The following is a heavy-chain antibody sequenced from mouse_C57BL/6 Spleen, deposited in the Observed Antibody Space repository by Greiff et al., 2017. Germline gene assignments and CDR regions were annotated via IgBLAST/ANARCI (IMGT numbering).Heavy chain of an antibody. J-gene: IGHJ4*01. D-gene: IGHD2-4*01. V-gene: IGHV1-18*01. CDR2: INPNNGGT. CDR1: GYTFTDYN. CDR3: ARDDYDGYAMDY. Sequence: EVQLQQSGPELVKPGASVKIPCKASGYTFTDYNMDWVKQSHGKSLEWIGDINPNNGGTICNQKFKGKATLTVDKSSSTAYMELRSLTSEDTAVYYCARDDYDGYAMDYWGQGTSVTVSS.